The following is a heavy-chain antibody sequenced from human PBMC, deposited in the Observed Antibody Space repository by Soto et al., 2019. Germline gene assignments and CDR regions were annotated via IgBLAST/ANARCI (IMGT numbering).Heavy chain of an antibody. CDR3: VRDVNTSGWPD. CDR1: GFTSTTKP. D-gene: IGHD6-19*01. CDR2: INAANGKT. V-gene: IGHV1-3*01. J-gene: IGHJ4*02. Sequence: QVQLVQSGAEVKKPGAQVKVSGEASGFTSTTKPINWWRKPPDKSLGWWGGINAANGKTNYSQTFQGRVTFTRDTSASIAYMELSSLKSEDTAIYYCVRDVNTSGWPDWGQGTLVTVSS.